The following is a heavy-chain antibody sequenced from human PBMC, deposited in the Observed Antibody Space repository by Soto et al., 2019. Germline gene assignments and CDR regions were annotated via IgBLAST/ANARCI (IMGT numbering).Heavy chain of an antibody. Sequence: QVQLVQSGAEVKKPGSSVKVSCKASGGTFSSYSINWVRQAPGQGLEWMGEIIPIFGTANYAQKFQGRVTIAADESTSTAYMELSSLRSEDTAVYYCAGDGGMHSGGIDYWGQGTLVSVAS. CDR2: IIPIFGTA. CDR3: AGDGGMHSGGIDY. D-gene: IGHD1-26*01. J-gene: IGHJ4*02. V-gene: IGHV1-69*01. CDR1: GGTFSSYS.